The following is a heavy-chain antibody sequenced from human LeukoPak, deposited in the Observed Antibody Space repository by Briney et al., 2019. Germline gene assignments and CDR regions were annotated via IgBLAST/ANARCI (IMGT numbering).Heavy chain of an antibody. CDR3: ARDLNWSFDY. J-gene: IGHJ4*02. CDR2: ISGSGSPI. D-gene: IGHD3-3*01. CDR1: GFTFRSYS. V-gene: IGHV3-48*01. Sequence: GGSLRFSCAASGFTFRSYSMNWVRQAPGKGLEWLSYISGSGSPIDYADSVKGRFTISRDNDKDSLYLQMNSLRTEDTAVYYCARDLNWSFDYWGQGVLVTVSS.